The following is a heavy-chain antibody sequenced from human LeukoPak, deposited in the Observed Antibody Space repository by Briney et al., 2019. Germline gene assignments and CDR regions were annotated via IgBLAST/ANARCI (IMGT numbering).Heavy chain of an antibody. V-gene: IGHV3-30*18. Sequence: PGGSLRLSCAASGFTFSSYGMHWVRQAPGKGLEWVAVISYDGSNKYYADSVKGRFTISRDNSKNTLYLQMNSLRAEDTAVYYCAKALRPDLGEEEWGQGTLVTVSS. CDR3: AKALRPDLGEEE. CDR1: GFTFSSYG. CDR2: ISYDGSNK. J-gene: IGHJ4*02.